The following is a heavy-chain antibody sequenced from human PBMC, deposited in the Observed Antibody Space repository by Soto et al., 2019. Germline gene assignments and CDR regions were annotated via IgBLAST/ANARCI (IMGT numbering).Heavy chain of an antibody. V-gene: IGHV1-3*01. CDR1: GYTFTSYA. Sequence: QVQLVQSGAEVKKPGASVKVSCKASGYTFTSYAMHWVRQAPGQRLEWMGWINAGNGNTKYSQKFQGRVTITRDTSGSTAYMELSSLRSEDTAVYYCARAPSPGYCSGGSCYSGGFDPWGQGTLVTVSS. D-gene: IGHD2-15*01. CDR2: INAGNGNT. J-gene: IGHJ5*02. CDR3: ARAPSPGYCSGGSCYSGGFDP.